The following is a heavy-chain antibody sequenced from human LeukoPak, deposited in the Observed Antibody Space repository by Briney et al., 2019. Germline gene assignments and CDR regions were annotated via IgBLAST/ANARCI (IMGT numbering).Heavy chain of an antibody. CDR3: ARGFLLTIAVAGIWFDP. CDR1: GGSISSYY. CDR2: IYYSGST. V-gene: IGHV4-59*01. D-gene: IGHD6-19*01. Sequence: SETLSLTCTVSGGSISSYYWSWIRQPPGKGLEWIGYIYYSGSTNYNPSLKSRVTISVDTSKNQFSLKLSSVTAADTAVYYCARGFLLTIAVAGIWFDPWGQGTLVTVSS. J-gene: IGHJ5*02.